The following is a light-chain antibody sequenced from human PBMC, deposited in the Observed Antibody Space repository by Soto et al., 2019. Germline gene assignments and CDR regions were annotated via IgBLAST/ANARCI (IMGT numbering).Light chain of an antibody. Sequence: DIQMTQSPSSLSASVGDRVTITCQASQDISNYLNWYQQKPGKAPKLLIYDASNLETGVPSRFSGSGSGTDFTFTISSLQPEDIATYHCQQYDNLPPTFGGGTKVDIK. J-gene: IGKJ4*01. CDR1: QDISNY. CDR3: QQYDNLPPT. CDR2: DAS. V-gene: IGKV1-33*01.